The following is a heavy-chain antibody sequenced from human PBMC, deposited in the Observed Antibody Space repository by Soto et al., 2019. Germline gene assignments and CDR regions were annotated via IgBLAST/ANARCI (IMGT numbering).Heavy chain of an antibody. Sequence: PSETLSLACTLSVFSIVRVVDEWGWIREQPWNGLEWIGYIYYSLSTYYNPSLKSRVTISVDTSKNQFSLKLSSVTAADKAVYYCARAPVDTLDQSLFDYWGQRTLVTVSS. CDR2: IYYSLST. CDR1: VFSIVRVVDE. D-gene: IGHD5-18*01. CDR3: ARAPVDTLDQSLFDY. V-gene: IGHV4-31*03. J-gene: IGHJ4*02.